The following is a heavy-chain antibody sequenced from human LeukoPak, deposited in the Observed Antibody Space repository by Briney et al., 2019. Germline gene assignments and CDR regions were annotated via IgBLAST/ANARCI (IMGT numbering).Heavy chain of an antibody. CDR1: GFTVSSNY. D-gene: IGHD3-22*01. J-gene: IGHJ3*02. Sequence: GGSLRLSCAASGFTVSSNYMSWVRQAPGKGLEWVSAISGSGGSTYYADSVKGRFTISRDNSKNTLYLQMNSLRAEDTAVYYCAKAVSGYYDSSGYRGAFDIWGQGTMVTVSS. CDR2: ISGSGGST. V-gene: IGHV3-23*01. CDR3: AKAVSGYYDSSGYRGAFDI.